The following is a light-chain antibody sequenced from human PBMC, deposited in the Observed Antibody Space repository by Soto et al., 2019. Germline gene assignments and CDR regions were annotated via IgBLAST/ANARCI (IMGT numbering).Light chain of an antibody. CDR2: AAS. V-gene: IGKV3-20*01. CDR3: QQYGSSVTWK. CDR1: QSVTSNY. Sequence: EVVLTQSPGTVSLSPGERATLSCRASQSVTSNYLAWYQQKPGQAPRLLIYAASSRATGIPDRFSGSGSGTDFTLSISSLGPEDFAVYYCQQYGSSVTWKCGQGPTVEIK. J-gene: IGKJ1*01.